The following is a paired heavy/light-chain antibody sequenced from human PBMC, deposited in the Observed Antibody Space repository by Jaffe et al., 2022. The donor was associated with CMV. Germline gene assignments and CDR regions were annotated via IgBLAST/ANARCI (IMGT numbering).Heavy chain of an antibody. D-gene: IGHD3-16*02. CDR2: IYYSGST. CDR3: ARLLLHDYVWGSYRYTFDI. Sequence: QLQLQESGPGLVKPSETLSLTCTVSGGSISSSSYYWGWIRQPPGKGLEWIGSIYYSGSTYYNPSLKSRVTISVDTSKNQFSLKLSSVTAADTAVYYCARLLLHDYVWGSYRYTFDIWGQGTMVTVSS. CDR1: GGSISSSSYY. V-gene: IGHV4-39*01. J-gene: IGHJ3*02.
Light chain of an antibody. CDR1: QSLLHSNEHNY. CDR3: MQALQTPWT. V-gene: IGKV2-28*01. CDR2: LGS. Sequence: DIVMTQSPLSLPVTPGEPASISCRSSQSLLHSNEHNYLDWYLQKPGKSPQLLIYLGSNRASGVPDRFSGSGSGTDFTLKISRVEAEDVGVYYCMQALQTPWTFGQGTKVEIK. J-gene: IGKJ1*01.